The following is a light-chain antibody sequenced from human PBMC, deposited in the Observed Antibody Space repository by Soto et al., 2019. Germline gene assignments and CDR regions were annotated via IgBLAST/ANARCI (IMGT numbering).Light chain of an antibody. CDR1: QSISNS. Sequence: DIQMTQSPPSLSASVGDRVTITCRASQSISNSLNWYQQKPGEVPKVLIYEASTLETGVPSRFGGSGSGTDFTLTISSLQPEDFATYYCQQSHSVPLTFGGGTKVEIK. J-gene: IGKJ4*01. V-gene: IGKV1-39*01. CDR3: QQSHSVPLT. CDR2: EAS.